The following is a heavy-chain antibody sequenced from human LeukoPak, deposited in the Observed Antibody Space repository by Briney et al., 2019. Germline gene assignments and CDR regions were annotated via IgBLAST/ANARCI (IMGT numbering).Heavy chain of an antibody. CDR3: ARARGVDY. Sequence: GGSLRLSCAGSGFTLSSYTMNWVRQAPGKGLECVSSISSTSSTIYYADSVKGRFTISRDNAKNSLYLQMNSLRDEDTAVYYCARARGVDYWGQGTLVTVSS. CDR2: ISSTSSTI. J-gene: IGHJ4*02. V-gene: IGHV3-48*02. CDR1: GFTLSSYT.